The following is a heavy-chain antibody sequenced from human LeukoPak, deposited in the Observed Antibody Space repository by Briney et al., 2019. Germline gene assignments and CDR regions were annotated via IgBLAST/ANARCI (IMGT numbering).Heavy chain of an antibody. CDR3: AKGRYSGSYYMDKLNWFDP. D-gene: IGHD1-26*01. CDR2: ISWDSGSI. Sequence: GRSLRLSCAASGFTFDDYAMHWVRQAPGKGLEWVSGISWDSGSIGYADSVKGRFTISRDNAKNSLYLQMNSLRAEDTALYYCAKGRYSGSYYMDKLNWFDPWGQGTLVTVSS. V-gene: IGHV3-9*01. CDR1: GFTFDDYA. J-gene: IGHJ5*02.